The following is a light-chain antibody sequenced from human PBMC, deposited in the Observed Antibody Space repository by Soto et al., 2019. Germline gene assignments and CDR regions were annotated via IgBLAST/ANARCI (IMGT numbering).Light chain of an antibody. CDR1: QSVSNNY. CDR2: GAS. CDR3: QQYGSSGT. V-gene: IGKV3-20*01. J-gene: IGKJ1*01. Sequence: ESVFTHSPGTLSLSPVERATLSCRASQSVSNNYLAWYEQKAGQAPRLLIYGASNRATGIPDRFSGSGSGTDFTLTISRLETDDFAVYYCQQYGSSGTFGQGTKVDI.